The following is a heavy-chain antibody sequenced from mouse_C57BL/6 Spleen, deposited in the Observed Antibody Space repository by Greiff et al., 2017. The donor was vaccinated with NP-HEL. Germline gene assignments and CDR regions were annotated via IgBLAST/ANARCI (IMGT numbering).Heavy chain of an antibody. D-gene: IGHD4-1*01. Sequence: QVQLKESGAELARPGASVKLSCKASGYTFTSYGISWVKQRTGQGLEWIGEIYPRSGNTYYNEKFKGKATLTADKSSSTAYMELRSLTSEDSAVYFCARGEVTGPDYWGQGTTLTVSS. CDR2: IYPRSGNT. J-gene: IGHJ2*01. CDR1: GYTFTSYG. CDR3: ARGEVTGPDY. V-gene: IGHV1-81*01.